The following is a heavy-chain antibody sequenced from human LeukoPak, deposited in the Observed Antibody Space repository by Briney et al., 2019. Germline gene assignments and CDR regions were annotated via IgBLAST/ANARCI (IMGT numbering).Heavy chain of an antibody. Sequence: GGSLRLSCAASRFTFSRYGMHWVRQAPGKGLEWVAFIRYDGSNKHYADSVKGRFTISRDNSKNTLYLQMNSLRAEDTAVYYCAREGSDYYYGSGSSFDYWGQGTLVTVSS. J-gene: IGHJ4*02. CDR3: AREGSDYYYGSGSSFDY. CDR1: RFTFSRYG. CDR2: IRYDGSNK. V-gene: IGHV3-30*02. D-gene: IGHD3-10*01.